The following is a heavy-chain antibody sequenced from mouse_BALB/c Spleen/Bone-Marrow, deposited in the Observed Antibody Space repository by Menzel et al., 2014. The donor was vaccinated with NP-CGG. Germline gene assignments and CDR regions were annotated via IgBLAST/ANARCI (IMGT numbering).Heavy chain of an antibody. V-gene: IGHV7-1*02. D-gene: IGHD2-10*02. CDR2: SRNKAKDYTT. CDR3: ARDVGYGNYFVY. Sequence: KLVEPGGGFEQPGGSLRLSCATSGFTFSDFYMEWVRQPPGKRLEWIAASRNKAKDYTTEYSASVKGRFIVSRDTSQSIRYLQMNALRAEDTAIYYCARDVGYGNYFVYLGQGTLVAISA. J-gene: IGHJ3*01. CDR1: GFTFSDFY.